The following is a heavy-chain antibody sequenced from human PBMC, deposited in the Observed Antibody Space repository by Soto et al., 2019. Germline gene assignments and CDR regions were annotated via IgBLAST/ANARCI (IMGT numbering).Heavy chain of an antibody. CDR3: ARPFFWSGPIGY. CDR1: GGSFSGYY. J-gene: IGHJ4*02. Sequence: QVQLQQWGAGLLKPSETLSLTCAVYGGSFSGYYWSWIRQPPGKGLEWIGEINHRGSTNYNPSLKSRVTISVDTSKNQFSLKLSSVTAADTAVYYCARPFFWSGPIGYWGQGTLVTVSS. D-gene: IGHD3-3*01. V-gene: IGHV4-34*01. CDR2: INHRGST.